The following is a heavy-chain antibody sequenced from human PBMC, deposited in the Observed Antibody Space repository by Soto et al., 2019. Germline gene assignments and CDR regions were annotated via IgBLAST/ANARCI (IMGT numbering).Heavy chain of an antibody. Sequence: SETLSLTCTVSGGSITSSSYYWSWIRQPPGKGLEWIGEINHSGSTNHNPSLKSRVTISVDTSKNQFSLKLSSVTAADTAVYYCASSSSWYFDYWGQGTLVTVSS. CDR1: GGSITSSSYY. V-gene: IGHV4-39*07. CDR2: INHSGST. D-gene: IGHD6-13*01. J-gene: IGHJ4*02. CDR3: ASSSSWYFDY.